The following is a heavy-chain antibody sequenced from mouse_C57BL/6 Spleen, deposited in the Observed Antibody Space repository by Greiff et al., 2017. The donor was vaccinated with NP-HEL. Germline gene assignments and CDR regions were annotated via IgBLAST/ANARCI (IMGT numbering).Heavy chain of an antibody. Sequence: DVKLVESGGGLVKPGGSLKLSCAASGFTFSSYAMSWVRQTPEKRLEWVATISDGGSYTYYPDNVKGRFTISRDNAKNNLYLQMSHLKSEDTAMYYCARPGSSHWYFDVWGTGTTVTVSS. CDR1: GFTFSSYA. D-gene: IGHD1-1*01. CDR3: ARPGSSHWYFDV. J-gene: IGHJ1*03. V-gene: IGHV5-4*03. CDR2: ISDGGSYT.